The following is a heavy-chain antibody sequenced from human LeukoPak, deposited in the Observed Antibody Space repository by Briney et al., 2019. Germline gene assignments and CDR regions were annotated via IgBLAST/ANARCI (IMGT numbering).Heavy chain of an antibody. CDR2: ISWNSGSI. CDR1: GFTFDDYA. Sequence: GGSLRLSCAASGFTFDDYAMHWVRQAPGKGLEWVSGISWNSGSIGYADSVKGRFTISRDNAKNSLYLQMNSLRAEDTALYYCAKGMRRIVVVTPDAWGQGTTVTVSS. V-gene: IGHV3-9*01. CDR3: AKGMRRIVVVTPDA. J-gene: IGHJ6*02. D-gene: IGHD3-22*01.